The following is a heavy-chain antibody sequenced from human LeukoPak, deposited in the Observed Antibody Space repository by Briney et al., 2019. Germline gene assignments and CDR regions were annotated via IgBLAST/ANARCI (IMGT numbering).Heavy chain of an antibody. Sequence: PGGSLRLSCVGSGFTFKHYWMNWVRQAPGGGVEWVANTMPDGSVKNYLDSVEGRFNIYRDNTKNLVYLEMNSLTGDDTALYYCTTIAASDIDYWGQGTLVTVSS. V-gene: IGHV3-7*01. D-gene: IGHD6-25*01. J-gene: IGHJ4*02. CDR2: TMPDGSVK. CDR1: GFTFKHYW. CDR3: TTIAASDIDY.